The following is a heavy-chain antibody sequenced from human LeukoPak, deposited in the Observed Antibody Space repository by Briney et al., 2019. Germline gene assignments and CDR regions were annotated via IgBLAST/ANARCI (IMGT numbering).Heavy chain of an antibody. CDR2: IYSGGST. V-gene: IGHV3-53*01. CDR1: GFGVSSNY. J-gene: IGHJ4*02. D-gene: IGHD6-6*01. CDR3: GTVAFRSSSYISGIDY. Sequence: GGSLRLSCAASGFGVSSNYMSWVRQAPGKGLEWVSVIYSGGSTYYADSVKGRFTISRDNSKNTLYLQMNSLRADDTAVYYCGTVAFRSSSYISGIDYWGQGTLVTVSS.